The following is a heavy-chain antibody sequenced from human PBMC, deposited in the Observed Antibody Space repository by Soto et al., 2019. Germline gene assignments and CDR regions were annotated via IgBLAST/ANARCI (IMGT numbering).Heavy chain of an antibody. CDR2: ISAYNANA. J-gene: IGHJ4*02. CDR1: GYTFRNFG. V-gene: IGHV1-18*01. CDR3: AIANSYFYY. Sequence: QIQLLQSGAEVKKPGASVKVTCKASGYTFRNFGISWVRQAPGQGLEWMGWISAYNANANYAQKFQGRLTMYADTSTSTAYMDRRSQRTDDTAVSYCAIANSYFYYWCQGTLVTGSS.